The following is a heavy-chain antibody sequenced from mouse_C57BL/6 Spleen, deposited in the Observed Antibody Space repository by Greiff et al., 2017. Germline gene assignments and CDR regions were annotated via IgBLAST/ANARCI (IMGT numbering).Heavy chain of an antibody. D-gene: IGHD4-1*01. CDR1: GYTFTSYW. CDR2: IYPGSGST. Sequence: QVQLQQPGAELVKPGASVKMSCKASGYTFTSYWITWVKQRPGQGLEWIGDIYPGSGSTNYNEKFKSKATLTVATSSNTAYMQLSSLTSGDSAVYDCARSGRTGTGYWYFDVWGTGTTLTVSS. CDR3: ARSGRTGTGYWYFDV. J-gene: IGHJ1*03. V-gene: IGHV1-55*01.